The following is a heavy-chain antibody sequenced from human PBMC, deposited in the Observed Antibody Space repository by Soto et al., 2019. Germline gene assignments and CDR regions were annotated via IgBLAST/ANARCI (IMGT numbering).Heavy chain of an antibody. CDR1: GFTVSSNY. CDR3: ARDRRYCSSTSCHYYYGMDV. Sequence: VGSLRLSCAASGFTVSSNYMSWVRQAPGKGLEWVSVIYSGGSTYYADSVKGRFTISRDNSKNTLYLQMNSLRAEDTAVYYCARDRRYCSSTSCHYYYGMDVWGQGTTVTVSS. J-gene: IGHJ6*02. D-gene: IGHD2-2*01. CDR2: IYSGGST. V-gene: IGHV3-53*01.